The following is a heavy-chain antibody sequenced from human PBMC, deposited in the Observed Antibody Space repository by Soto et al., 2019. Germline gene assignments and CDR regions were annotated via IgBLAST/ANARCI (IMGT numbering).Heavy chain of an antibody. CDR3: VRRHVSATGIDWFDP. D-gene: IGHD6-13*01. CDR2: INAANGDT. CDR1: GYTFTSYG. J-gene: IGHJ5*02. V-gene: IGHV1-3*01. Sequence: QVQLVQSGTEVKKPGASVKVSCKASGYTFTSYGIHWVRQAPGQRLEWMGWINAANGDTKYSPKVQGRVTIPRDTSASTAYMERSSLRSEDTAVYYCVRRHVSATGIDWFDPWGQGTLVTVSS.